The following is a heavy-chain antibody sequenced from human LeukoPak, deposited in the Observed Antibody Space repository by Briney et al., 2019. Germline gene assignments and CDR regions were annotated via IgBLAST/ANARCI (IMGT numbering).Heavy chain of an antibody. J-gene: IGHJ3*02. CDR3: AKGVYGDYTTDAFDI. CDR1: GFTFSSYW. V-gene: IGHV3-74*01. CDR2: INSDGSST. D-gene: IGHD4-17*01. Sequence: RGSLRLSCAASGFTFSSYWMHWVRQAPGKGLVWVSRINSDGSSTSYADSVKGRFTISRDNAKNTLYLQMNSLRAEDTAVYYCAKGVYGDYTTDAFDIWGQGTMVTVSS.